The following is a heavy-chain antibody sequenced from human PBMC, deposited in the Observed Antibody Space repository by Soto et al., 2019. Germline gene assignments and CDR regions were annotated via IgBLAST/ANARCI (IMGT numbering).Heavy chain of an antibody. CDR1: GGSISSGDYY. J-gene: IGHJ6*02. CDR2: IYHRGSL. CDR3: ARELPQRQGRNMDV. D-gene: IGHD1-1*01. V-gene: IGHV4-30-4*01. Sequence: SETLSLTCTVSGGSISSGDYYWSWIRQPPGKGLEWIGYIYHRGSLYYNPSLKSRVSMSVDTSKNQFSLNLSSVTAADTAVYYCARELPQRQGRNMDVWGQGTTVTVSS.